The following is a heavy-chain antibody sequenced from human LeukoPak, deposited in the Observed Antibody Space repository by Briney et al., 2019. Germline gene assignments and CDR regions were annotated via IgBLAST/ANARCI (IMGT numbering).Heavy chain of an antibody. J-gene: IGHJ4*02. CDR2: IYTSGST. CDR1: GGSISSYY. V-gene: IGHV4-4*07. CDR3: ARDGAAAGLDY. D-gene: IGHD6-13*01. Sequence: SETLSLTCSVSGGSISSYYWSWIRQPAGKGLEWIGRIYTSGSTNYNPSLKSRVTISVDRSKNQFSLKLSSVTAADTAVYYCARDGAAAGLDYWGQGTLVTVSS.